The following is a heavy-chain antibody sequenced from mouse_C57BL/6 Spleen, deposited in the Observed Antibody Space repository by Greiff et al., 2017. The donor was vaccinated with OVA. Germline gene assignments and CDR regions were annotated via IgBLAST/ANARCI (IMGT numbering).Heavy chain of an antibody. CDR3: ASNYLDY. CDR1: GYAFSSSW. Sequence: VQRVESGPELVKPGASVKISCKASGYAFSSSWMNWVKQRPGKGLEWIGRIYPGDGDTNYNGKFKGKATLTADKSSSTAYMQLSSLTSEDSAVYFCASNYLDYWGQGTTLTVSS. V-gene: IGHV1-82*01. CDR2: IYPGDGDT. J-gene: IGHJ2*01.